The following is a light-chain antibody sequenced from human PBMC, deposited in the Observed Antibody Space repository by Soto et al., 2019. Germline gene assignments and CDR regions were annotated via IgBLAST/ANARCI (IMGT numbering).Light chain of an antibody. Sequence: QSVLTQPPSVSGSPGQRVTISCTGRSSNIGAGFDVHWYQQLPGTAPKILIYGNNNRPSGVPDRFSGSKSDTSASLAITGLQAEAEADYYCQSYDSSLSAYVFGTGTKLTVL. CDR2: GNN. V-gene: IGLV1-40*01. J-gene: IGLJ1*01. CDR3: QSYDSSLSAYV. CDR1: SSNIGAGFD.